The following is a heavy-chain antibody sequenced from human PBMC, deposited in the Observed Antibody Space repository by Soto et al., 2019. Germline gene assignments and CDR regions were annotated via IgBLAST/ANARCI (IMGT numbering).Heavy chain of an antibody. V-gene: IGHV4-34*01. D-gene: IGHD1-26*01. Sequence: QVQLQQWGAGLLKPSETLSLTCAVYGGSFSGYYWSWIRQPPGKGLEWIGEINHSGSTNYNPSLKSRVTISXXTXKXXFSLKLSSVTAADTAVYYCARGQKKLRYYYYGMDVWGQGTTVTVSS. CDR3: ARGQKKLRYYYYGMDV. CDR1: GGSFSGYY. J-gene: IGHJ6*02. CDR2: INHSGST.